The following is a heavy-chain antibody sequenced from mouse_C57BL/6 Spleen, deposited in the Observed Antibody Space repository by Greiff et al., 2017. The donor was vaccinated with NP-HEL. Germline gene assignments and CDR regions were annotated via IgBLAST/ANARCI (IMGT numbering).Heavy chain of an antibody. Sequence: EVKVVESGGGLVKPGGSLKLSCAASGFTFSDYGMHWVRQAPEKGLEWVAYISSGSSTIYYADTVKGRFTISRDNAKNTLFLQMTSLRSEDTAMYYCARPFYKGYFDVWGTGTTVTVSS. CDR2: ISSGSSTI. J-gene: IGHJ1*03. CDR3: ARPFYKGYFDV. CDR1: GFTFSDYG. V-gene: IGHV5-17*01.